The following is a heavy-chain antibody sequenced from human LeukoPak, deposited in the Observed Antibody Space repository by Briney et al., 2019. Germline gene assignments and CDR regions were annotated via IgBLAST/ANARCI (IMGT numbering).Heavy chain of an antibody. V-gene: IGHV3-53*01. J-gene: IGHJ4*02. CDR3: ARDLGEMAATE. CDR2: IYSGGST. CDR1: GFTHSRNY. Sequence: PGGSLRLSCAASGFTHSRNYMSWVRQAPGKGLEWVSVIYSGGSTYYSDSVKGRFTISRDNSKNTLYLQMNSLRAKDTAVYYCARDLGEMAATEWGQGTLVTVSS. D-gene: IGHD5-24*01.